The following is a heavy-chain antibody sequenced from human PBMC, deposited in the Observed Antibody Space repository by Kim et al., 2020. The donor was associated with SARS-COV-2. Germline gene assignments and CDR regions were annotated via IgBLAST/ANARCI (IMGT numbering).Heavy chain of an antibody. CDR1: GYSISSGYY. D-gene: IGHD1-26*01. CDR3: ARDTPWEAYSGSYHTYGMDV. Sequence: SETLSLTCTVSGYSISSGYYWGWIRQPPGKGLEWIGSIYHSGSTYYNPSLKSRVTISVDTSKNQFSLKLSSVTAADTAVYYCARDTPWEAYSGSYHTYGMDVWGQGTTVTVSS. CDR2: IYHSGST. J-gene: IGHJ6*02. V-gene: IGHV4-38-2*02.